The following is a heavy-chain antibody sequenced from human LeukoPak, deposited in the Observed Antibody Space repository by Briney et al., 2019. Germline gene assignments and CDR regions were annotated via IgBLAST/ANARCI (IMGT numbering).Heavy chain of an antibody. V-gene: IGHV3-23*01. D-gene: IGHD2-2*01. CDR2: ISGSGGTT. J-gene: IGHJ5*02. CDR3: AKVEVPAAIAWFDP. CDR1: GFTFSSSA. Sequence: PGGSLRLSCAASGFTFSSSAMSWVRHSPGKGLEWVSGISGSGGTTYYADSVKGRFTISRDNSKNTLYLQMNSLRAEDTAVYYCAKVEVPAAIAWFDPWGQGTLVTVSS.